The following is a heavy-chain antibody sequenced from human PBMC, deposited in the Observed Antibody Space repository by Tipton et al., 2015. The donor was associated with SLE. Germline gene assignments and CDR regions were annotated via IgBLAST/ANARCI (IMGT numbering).Heavy chain of an antibody. J-gene: IGHJ4*02. V-gene: IGHV3-66*02. Sequence: SLRLSCVGSGFNFNIFEMNWVRQAPGKGLEWVSVIYSGGSTHYADSVKGRFTISRDNSKNTLYLQMNSLRAEDTAVYYCARDLSGWPIDYWGQGTLVTVSS. CDR1: GFNFNIFE. CDR2: IYSGGST. CDR3: ARDLSGWPIDY. D-gene: IGHD6-19*01.